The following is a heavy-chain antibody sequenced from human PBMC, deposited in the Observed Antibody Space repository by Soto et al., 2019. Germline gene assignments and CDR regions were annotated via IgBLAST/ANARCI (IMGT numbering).Heavy chain of an antibody. D-gene: IGHD1-26*01. CDR2: ISGYNGNT. CDR3: ATDLGAQIVDY. J-gene: IGHJ4*02. V-gene: IGHV1-18*01. Sequence: QVQLVKSGAEVTKPGASVKVSCKASGYTFISYGISGVRQAPGQGLEWMGWISGYNGNTKYAQKLQGRVTMTTDTTTSTAYMELRSLKSDDTAVYYCATDLGAQIVDYWGQGTLVTVSS. CDR1: GYTFISYG.